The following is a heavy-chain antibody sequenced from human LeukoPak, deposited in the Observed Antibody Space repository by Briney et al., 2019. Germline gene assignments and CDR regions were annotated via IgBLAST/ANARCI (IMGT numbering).Heavy chain of an antibody. D-gene: IGHD6-13*01. Sequence: PGGSLRLSCAASGFTFSTYVIHWVRQAPGKGLEWAALISYDGSSKYYADSVKGRFTISRDNSKNTVYLQMDSLRAEDTAVYYCAAPIWYSSNSLDVWGQGTTVTVSS. CDR1: GFTFSTYV. CDR2: ISYDGSSK. J-gene: IGHJ6*02. CDR3: AAPIWYSSNSLDV. V-gene: IGHV3-30*03.